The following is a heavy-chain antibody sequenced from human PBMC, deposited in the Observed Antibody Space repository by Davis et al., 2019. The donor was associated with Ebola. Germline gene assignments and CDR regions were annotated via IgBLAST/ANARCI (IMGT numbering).Heavy chain of an antibody. CDR1: GDSVSSNSGA. CDR3: ARGWPRSPGFDY. CDR2: TYYNSKWFN. Sequence: HSQTLSLTCAISGDSVSSNSGAWNWIRQSPSRGLEWLGRTYYNSKWFNDYAVSVKSRITINPDTSKNQFSLQLNSVTPEDTAVYFCARGWPRSPGFDYWGQGTLVTVSS. V-gene: IGHV6-1*01. J-gene: IGHJ4*02. D-gene: IGHD5-12*01.